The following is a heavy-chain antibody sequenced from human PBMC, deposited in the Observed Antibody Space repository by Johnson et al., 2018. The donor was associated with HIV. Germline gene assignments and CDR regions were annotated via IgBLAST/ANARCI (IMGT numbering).Heavy chain of an antibody. V-gene: IGHV3-23*04. CDR1: GFTFSSYA. J-gene: IGHJ3*02. D-gene: IGHD3-22*01. CDR3: AKSQDRSAYDYDFDS. CDR2: ISGSGGTT. Sequence: DVQLAESGGGLVQPGGSLRLSCAASGFTFSSYAMSWVRQAPGKGLEWVSSISGSGGTTYYADSVKGRFTISRDNSKNTLYLQMSSLRAEDTAVYYGAKSQDRSAYDYDFDSWGQGTMVTVAS.